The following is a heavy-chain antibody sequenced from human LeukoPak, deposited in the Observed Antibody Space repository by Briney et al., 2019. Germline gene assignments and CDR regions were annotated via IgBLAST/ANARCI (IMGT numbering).Heavy chain of an antibody. J-gene: IGHJ4*02. CDR2: INPNSGGT. V-gene: IGHV1-2*02. CDR3: ARDLVVGYCNGGSCYSGLYYFDY. CDR1: GYTFTGYY. Sequence: GASVKVSCKASGYTFTGYYMHWVRQAPGQGLEWMGWINPNSGGTNYAQKFQGRVTMTRDTSISTAYMELSRLRSDDTAVYYCARDLVVGYCNGGSCYSGLYYFDYWGQGTLVTVSS. D-gene: IGHD2-15*01.